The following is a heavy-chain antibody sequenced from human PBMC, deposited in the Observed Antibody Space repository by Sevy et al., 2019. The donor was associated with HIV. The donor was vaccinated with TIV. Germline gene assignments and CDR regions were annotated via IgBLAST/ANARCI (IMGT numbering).Heavy chain of an antibody. Sequence: GGSLRLSCAASGFTFSTYAMSWVRQAPGKGLERVADISRSGTITYYADSVKGRFTISRDNSKNTLYLQMNSLRAEDTALYYCAKDRDLAYCTGECYSEYFQQWGQGTLVTVSS. CDR3: AKDRDLAYCTGECYSEYFQQ. CDR2: ISRSGTIT. J-gene: IGHJ1*01. CDR1: GFTFSTYA. D-gene: IGHD2-21*01. V-gene: IGHV3-23*01.